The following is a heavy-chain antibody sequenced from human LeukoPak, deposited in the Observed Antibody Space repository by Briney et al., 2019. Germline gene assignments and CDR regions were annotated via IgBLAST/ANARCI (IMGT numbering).Heavy chain of an antibody. V-gene: IGHV3-23*01. Sequence: GGSLRLSCAASGFTFSNAWMSWVRQVPGKGLEWVSAINGEATSTFYAESVKGRFTISRDNSKNTLYLQMSDLRAEDTAVYYCVKRDYYDTTTFSPLFQHWGQGTLVTVSS. CDR3: VKRDYYDTTTFSPLFQH. CDR1: GFTFSNAW. J-gene: IGHJ1*01. CDR2: INGEATST. D-gene: IGHD3-22*01.